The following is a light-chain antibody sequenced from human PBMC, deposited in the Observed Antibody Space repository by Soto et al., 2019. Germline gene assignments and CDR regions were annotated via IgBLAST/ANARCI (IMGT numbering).Light chain of an antibody. V-gene: IGLV2-14*01. CDR3: TSYTASSTPYR. CDR2: EVS. CDR1: NSDVGGSNY. J-gene: IGLJ2*01. Sequence: QSALTQPASVSGSPGQSITISCTGTNSDVGGSNYVSWYQQHPGKAPKLMIYEVSNRPSGVSNRFSGSKSGNTASLTISGLQAEDEADYYCTSYTASSTPYRFGGGTKLTVL.